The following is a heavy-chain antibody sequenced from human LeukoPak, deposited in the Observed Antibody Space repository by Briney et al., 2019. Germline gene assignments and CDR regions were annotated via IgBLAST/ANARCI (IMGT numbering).Heavy chain of an antibody. CDR3: ARHGGDWVFDY. CDR1: GGSISSYY. Sequence: KTSETLSLTCTVSGGSISSYYWSWIRQPPGKGLEWIGYNYYSGSTKSNPSLKSRVTISVDTSKNQFSLKLSSVTAADTAVYYCARHGGDWVFDYWGQGPRSPSPQ. D-gene: IGHD2-21*02. V-gene: IGHV4-59*08. CDR2: NYYSGST. J-gene: IGHJ4*02.